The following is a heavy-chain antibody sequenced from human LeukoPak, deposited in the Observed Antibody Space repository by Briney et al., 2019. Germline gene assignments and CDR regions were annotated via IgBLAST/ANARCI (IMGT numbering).Heavy chain of an antibody. V-gene: IGHV3-74*01. Sequence: GGSLRLSCAVSGITFSSSTMHWVRQVPGKGLVWVSRINPDGSKTAHADSVKGRFTISRDNAKNTLFLQMNSLSAEDTAVYYCARGFRDVWGKGTTVTVSS. CDR2: INPDGSKT. CDR3: ARGFRDV. CDR1: GITFSSST. J-gene: IGHJ6*04.